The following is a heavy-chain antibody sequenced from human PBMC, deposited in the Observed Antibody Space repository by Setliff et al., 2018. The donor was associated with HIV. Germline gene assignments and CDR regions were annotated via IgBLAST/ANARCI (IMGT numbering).Heavy chain of an antibody. V-gene: IGHV4-59*08. CDR1: GGSITSYY. CDR3: ARQGGYNSPLMV. D-gene: IGHD3-10*01. CDR2: IFDSGTT. J-gene: IGHJ4*02. Sequence: SETLSLTCTVSGGSITSYYWNWIRQSPGRGLEWIGYIFDSGTTKYNPSVTSRVTISVDASKNQLFLQLISVTAADTAVYYCARQGGYNSPLMVWGQGKLVTVSS.